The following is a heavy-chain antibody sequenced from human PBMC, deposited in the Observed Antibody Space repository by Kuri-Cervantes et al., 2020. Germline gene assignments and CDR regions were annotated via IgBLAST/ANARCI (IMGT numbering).Heavy chain of an antibody. Sequence: SGATLVKPTQTLTLTCTFSGFSLSTSGVGVGWIRQPPGEALEWLALIYWNDDKRYSPSLKSRLTITKDTSENQVVLTMTNMDPVDTATYYCAHRPSWGTRGVYWGQGTLVTVSS. CDR2: IYWNDDK. V-gene: IGHV2-5*01. CDR3: AHRPSWGTRGVY. CDR1: GFSLSTSGVG. D-gene: IGHD3-16*01. J-gene: IGHJ4*02.